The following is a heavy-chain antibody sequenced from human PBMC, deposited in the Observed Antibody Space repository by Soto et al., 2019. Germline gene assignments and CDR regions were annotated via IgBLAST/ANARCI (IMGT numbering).Heavy chain of an antibody. CDR3: ARRLGRILAAPNFDY. V-gene: IGHV4-30-4*01. D-gene: IGHD6-25*01. CDR1: GASVNSGDYY. J-gene: IGHJ4*02. CDR2: IHYSETI. Sequence: SETLSLTCTVSGASVNSGDYYWSWVRQPPGRGLEWIGYIHYSETIYYNPSLKSRVQILVETFKNQFSLEVSSVTAADTAMYYCARRLGRILAAPNFDYWGQGTLVTVSS.